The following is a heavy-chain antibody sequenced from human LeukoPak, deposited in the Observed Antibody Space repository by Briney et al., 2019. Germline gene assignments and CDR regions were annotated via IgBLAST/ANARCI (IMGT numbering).Heavy chain of an antibody. J-gene: IGHJ4*02. CDR3: ARWNYDIWTGHRYFDY. V-gene: IGHV4-59*01. CDR1: GDSIRGFY. CDR2: FDNSGGS. Sequence: PSETLSLTCNVSGDSIRGFYWAWIRPPPGKGLEWIGYFDNSGGSNYNPALESRVIISVDTSKNQFSLKLRSLTAADTAVYYCARWNYDIWTGHRYFDYWGQGTLVIVSS. D-gene: IGHD3/OR15-3a*01.